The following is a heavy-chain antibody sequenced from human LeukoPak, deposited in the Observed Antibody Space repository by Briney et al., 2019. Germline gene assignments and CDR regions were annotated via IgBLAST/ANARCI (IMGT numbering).Heavy chain of an antibody. CDR1: GFTFSSYA. CDR3: VVQGWVFRAPTQYYFDY. D-gene: IGHD1-1*01. CDR2: ISSNGGSR. V-gene: IGHV3-64D*06. Sequence: GGSLRLSCAASGFTFSSYAMHWVRQAPGKGLEYVSAISSNGGSRYYADSVKGRFTISRDNSKNTLYLQMSSLRAEDTAVYYCVVQGWVFRAPTQYYFDYWGQGTLVTVSS. J-gene: IGHJ4*02.